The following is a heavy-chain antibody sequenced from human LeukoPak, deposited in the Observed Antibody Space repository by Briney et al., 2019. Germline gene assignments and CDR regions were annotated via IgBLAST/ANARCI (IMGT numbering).Heavy chain of an antibody. D-gene: IGHD6-13*01. CDR3: AREGSGIAAAGTD. J-gene: IGHJ4*02. V-gene: IGHV1-69*04. CDR2: IIPILGIA. Sequence: SVKVSCKASGGTFSSYAISWVRQAPGQGLEWMGRIIPILGIANYAQKFQGRVTITADKSTSTAYMELSSLRSEDTAVYYCAREGSGIAAAGTDWGQGTLVTVSS. CDR1: GGTFSSYA.